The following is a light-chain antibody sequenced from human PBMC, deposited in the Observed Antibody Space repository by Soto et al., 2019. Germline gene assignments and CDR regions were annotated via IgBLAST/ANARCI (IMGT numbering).Light chain of an antibody. Sequence: DIVVTQSPATLSVSPGERATLSCRASQSVSSDLAWYQQKPGQAPRLLIYGASTRATGIPARFSGSGSGTEFTLTISSLQSEDFAVYYCQQYNNWPPLTFGGGTKLEIK. J-gene: IGKJ4*01. V-gene: IGKV3-15*01. CDR1: QSVSSD. CDR2: GAS. CDR3: QQYNNWPPLT.